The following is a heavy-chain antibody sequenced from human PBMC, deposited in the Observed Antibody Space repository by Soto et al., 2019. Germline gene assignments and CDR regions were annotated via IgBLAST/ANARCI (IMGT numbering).Heavy chain of an antibody. V-gene: IGHV4-39*07. CDR1: GGSISSSSYY. Sequence: PSETLSLTCTVSGGSISSSSYYWGWIRQPPGKGLEWIGTIYYSGNTYYNPSLKSRVTISVDTSKKQFSLKLSSVTTADTAVYYCASSYSNYDPLDYWGQGTLVTVSS. CDR2: IYYSGNT. J-gene: IGHJ4*02. D-gene: IGHD4-4*01. CDR3: ASSYSNYDPLDY.